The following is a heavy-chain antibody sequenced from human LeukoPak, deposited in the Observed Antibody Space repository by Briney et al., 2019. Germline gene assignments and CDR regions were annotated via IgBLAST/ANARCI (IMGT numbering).Heavy chain of an antibody. CDR2: ISSSGSTI. CDR1: GFTFSSYE. CDR3: ATFYSYGYWADY. V-gene: IGHV3-48*03. Sequence: GGSLRLSCAASGFTFSSYEMNWVRQAPGKGLEWVSYISSSGSTIYYADSVKSRFTLSRDNAKNSLYLQMNSLRAEDTALYYCATFYSYGYWADYWGQGTLVTVSS. D-gene: IGHD5-18*01. J-gene: IGHJ4*02.